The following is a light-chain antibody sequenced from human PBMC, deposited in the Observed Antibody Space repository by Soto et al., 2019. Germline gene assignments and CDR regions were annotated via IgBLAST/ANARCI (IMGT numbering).Light chain of an antibody. CDR3: CSYAGRATYV. V-gene: IGLV2-23*02. J-gene: IGLJ2*01. CDR1: SSDVGSYNL. Sequence: QSALTQPASVSGSPGQSITISCTGPSSDVGSYNLVSWYQQYPGKAPKLIIFEVFKRPSGVSHRFSGSKYGNTASLTISGLQAEDEAKYYCCSYAGRATYVFGGGTKLTVL. CDR2: EVF.